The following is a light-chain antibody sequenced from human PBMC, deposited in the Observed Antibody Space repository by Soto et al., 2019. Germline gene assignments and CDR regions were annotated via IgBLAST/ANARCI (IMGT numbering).Light chain of an antibody. CDR2: DAS. V-gene: IGKV1-5*01. CDR3: QQYNSYWT. J-gene: IGKJ1*01. Sequence: DIQMTQSPSALSASVGDRVTITCRASQSISSWLAWYQQKPGKAPKLLIYDASSLESGAPSRFSGSGSGTEFTLTISSLQPDDFATYYRQQYNSYWTFGQGTKVDIK. CDR1: QSISSW.